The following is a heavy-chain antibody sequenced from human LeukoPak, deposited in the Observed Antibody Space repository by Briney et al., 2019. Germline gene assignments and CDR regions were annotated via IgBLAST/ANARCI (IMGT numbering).Heavy chain of an antibody. J-gene: IGHJ4*02. D-gene: IGHD5-18*01. CDR2: ISNNGANT. V-gene: IGHV3-23*01. CDR3: AQDGTWIQLWLPN. Sequence: GGSLRLSCVVSGFTFSSYAMSWVRQAPGKGLEWVSGISNNGANTYYADSVKGRFTISRDNSKNTLFLQMNGLRAEDTAVYYCAQDGTWIQLWLPNWGQGALVTVSS. CDR1: GFTFSSYA.